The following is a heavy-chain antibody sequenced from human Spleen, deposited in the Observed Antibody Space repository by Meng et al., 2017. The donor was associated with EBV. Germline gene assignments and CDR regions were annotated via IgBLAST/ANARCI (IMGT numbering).Heavy chain of an antibody. CDR3: STFNYGDFDY. V-gene: IGHV3-74*01. Sequence: EVRLAESGGGLVQPGESLRLSCAASGFSLGNFWVHWVRQTPGKGLVWISRINPESTTINYADSVKGRFIISRDNAENTVYLQMNSLRADDTAVYYCSTFNYGDFDYWGQGTLVTVSS. D-gene: IGHD4-17*01. CDR1: GFSLGNFW. CDR2: INPESTTI. J-gene: IGHJ4*02.